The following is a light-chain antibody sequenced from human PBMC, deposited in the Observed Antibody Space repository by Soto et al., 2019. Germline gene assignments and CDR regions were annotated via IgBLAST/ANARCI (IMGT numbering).Light chain of an antibody. CDR1: ESVTSSS. J-gene: IGKJ2*01. V-gene: IGKV3-20*01. CDR3: QQFDASRQYT. Sequence: VLTQSPGTLSLSPGESATLSCRASESVTSSSFAWYQLKPGQAPRLLMFGSSNRGTCIPARFSGSGSGTDFILTISRLEPEDSAVYYCQQFDASRQYTFGQGTKVEI. CDR2: GSS.